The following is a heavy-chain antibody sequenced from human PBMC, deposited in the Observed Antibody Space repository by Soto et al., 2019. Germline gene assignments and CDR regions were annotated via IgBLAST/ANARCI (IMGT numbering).Heavy chain of an antibody. J-gene: IGHJ4*02. CDR1: GFTVSSNY. D-gene: IGHD5-18*01. V-gene: IGHV3-66*04. Sequence: EVQLVESGGGLVQPGGSLRLSCAASGFTVSSNYMSWVRQAPGKGLEWVSVIYSGGSAYYADSVKGRFTISRDNSKNTLYLQISILRGEATAVYYCARHGYSYGGGYFDYWGPGTLVTASS. CDR3: ARHGYSYGGGYFDY. CDR2: IYSGGSA.